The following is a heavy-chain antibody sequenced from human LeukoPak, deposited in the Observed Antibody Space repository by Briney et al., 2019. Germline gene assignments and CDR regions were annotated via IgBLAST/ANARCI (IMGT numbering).Heavy chain of an antibody. CDR2: INPNTGGT. V-gene: IGHV1-2*02. J-gene: IGHJ4*02. CDR3: ARDLRPTYSSGWDLFGDIDY. CDR1: GYTSIGYY. Sequence: ASVKVSCKASGYTSIGYYVHWVRQAPGQGLEWMGWINPNTGGTNYAQKFQGRVTMTRDTSINTAYMELSRLGSDDTAVYYCARDLRPTYSSGWDLFGDIDYWGQGTLVTVSS. D-gene: IGHD6-19*01.